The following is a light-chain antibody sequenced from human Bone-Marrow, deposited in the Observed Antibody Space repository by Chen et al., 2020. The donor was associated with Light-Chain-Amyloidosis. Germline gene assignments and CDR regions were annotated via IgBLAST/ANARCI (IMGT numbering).Light chain of an antibody. CDR1: SSDVGGDNH. J-gene: IGLJ1*01. Sequence: QSALTQPASGSGSPGQSITISCTGPSSDVGGDNHVSWYQQHPDKAPKLMIYEVTTRPSWVPDRFSGSKSDNTASLTISGLQTEDEADYFCSSYTITNTLVFGSGTRVTVL. V-gene: IGLV2-14*01. CDR3: SSYTITNTLV. CDR2: EVT.